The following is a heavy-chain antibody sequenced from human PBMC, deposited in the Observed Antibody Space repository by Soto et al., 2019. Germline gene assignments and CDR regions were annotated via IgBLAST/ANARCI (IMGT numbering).Heavy chain of an antibody. J-gene: IGHJ5*02. V-gene: IGHV1-69*06. CDR1: GGTFSSYA. CDR2: IIPIFGTA. D-gene: IGHD2-15*01. CDR3: ASGIGYYSGGSCYFLDWFDP. Sequence: RASVKVSCKASGGTFSSYAISWVRQAPGQGLEWMGGIIPIFGTANYAQKFQGRVTITADKSTSTAYMELSSLRSEDTAVYYCASGIGYYSGGSCYFLDWFDPWGQGTLVTVSS.